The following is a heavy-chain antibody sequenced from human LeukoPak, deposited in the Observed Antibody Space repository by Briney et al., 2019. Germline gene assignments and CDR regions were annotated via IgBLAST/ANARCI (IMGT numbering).Heavy chain of an antibody. D-gene: IGHD5-18*01. V-gene: IGHV3-53*01. CDR2: IYSGGST. Sequence: GGSLRLSCAASGFTVSSNYMSWVRQAPGKGLEWVSVIYSGGSTYYADSVKGRFTISRDNVKNSLYLQMNSLRAEDTAVYYCARDRTDTAKPSKPYAFDIWGQGTMVTVSS. J-gene: IGHJ3*02. CDR3: ARDRTDTAKPSKPYAFDI. CDR1: GFTVSSNY.